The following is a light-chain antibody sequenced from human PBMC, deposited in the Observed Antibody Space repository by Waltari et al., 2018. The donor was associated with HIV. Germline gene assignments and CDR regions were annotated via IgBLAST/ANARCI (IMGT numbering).Light chain of an antibody. CDR3: QSYDSRGVVV. CDR1: TSNVGSNT. V-gene: IGLV1-44*01. CDR2: TND. J-gene: IGLJ2*01. Sequence: QSVLTQPPSVSGTPGQRVTISCSGSTSNVGSNTVKWYQQLPGTAPKIIIYTNDRRPSGVPDRFAGSKSGTSASLAISGLQSEDEADYYCQSYDSRGVVVFGGGTKLTVL.